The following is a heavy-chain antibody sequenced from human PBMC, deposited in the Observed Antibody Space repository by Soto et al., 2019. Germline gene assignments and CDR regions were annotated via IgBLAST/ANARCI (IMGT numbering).Heavy chain of an antibody. Sequence: QGQLVQSGPEVKKPGASVKVSCKTSGYTFSRYGISWVRQTAGQGLEWMGWISGYNGDTNYAQKVQGRVTMTIDTSTYTAYMEFRSLTSDDTAIYYCAKNGQPPYYYYGMDVWGQGTTVTVSS. J-gene: IGHJ6*02. CDR3: AKNGQPPYYYYGMDV. D-gene: IGHD2-8*01. CDR2: ISGYNGDT. CDR1: GYTFSRYG. V-gene: IGHV1-18*01.